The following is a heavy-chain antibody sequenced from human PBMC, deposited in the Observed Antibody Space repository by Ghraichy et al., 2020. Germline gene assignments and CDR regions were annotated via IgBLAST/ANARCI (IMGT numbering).Heavy chain of an antibody. CDR1: GFTFNTYW. CDR3: ARAGYGGPWYFFDY. D-gene: IGHD4-23*01. J-gene: IGHJ4*02. CDR2: INSDGSST. Sequence: GGSLRLSCAASGFTFNTYWMHWVRQAPGKGLVWVSRINSDGSSTDYADSVKGRFTISRDNAKNTLFLQMNSLRAEDTAVYYCARAGYGGPWYFFDYWCQGTLFTASS. V-gene: IGHV3-74*01.